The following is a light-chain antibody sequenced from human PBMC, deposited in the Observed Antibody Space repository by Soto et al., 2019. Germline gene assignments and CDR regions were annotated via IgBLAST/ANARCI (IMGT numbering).Light chain of an antibody. CDR1: QSVSSSY. CDR3: QQYCSLGRT. Sequence: EIVLTQSPGTLALSPGERATLSCRASQSVSSSYLAWYQQKPGQAPRLLIYGASSRATGIPDRFSGSGSGTDFPLTISRLEPEDFAVYSCQQYCSLGRTVGGGTKVDI. CDR2: GAS. V-gene: IGKV3-20*01. J-gene: IGKJ4*02.